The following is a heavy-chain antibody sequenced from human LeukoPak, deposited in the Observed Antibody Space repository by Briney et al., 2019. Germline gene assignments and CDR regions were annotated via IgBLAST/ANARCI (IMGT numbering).Heavy chain of an antibody. CDR3: ARDGSFYDLLTGYYDLPDY. Sequence: ASVKVSCKASGYTFTSYDINWVRQATGQGLEWMGWMNPNSGNTGYAQKFQGRVTITRNTSISTAYMELSSLRSEDTAVYYCARDGSFYDLLTGYYDLPDYWGQGTLVTVSS. D-gene: IGHD3-9*01. CDR2: MNPNSGNT. J-gene: IGHJ4*02. CDR1: GYTFTSYD. V-gene: IGHV1-8*03.